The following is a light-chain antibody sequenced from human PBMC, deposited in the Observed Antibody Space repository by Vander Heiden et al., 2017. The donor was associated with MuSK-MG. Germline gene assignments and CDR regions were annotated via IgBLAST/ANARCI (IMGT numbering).Light chain of an antibody. V-gene: IGLV2-14*03. CDR1: SSDVGGYNY. J-gene: IGLJ1*01. Sequence: QSALTQPASVSRSPGQALTLSCTGTSSDVGGYNYVSWYQQHPGKAPKLMIYGVSNRPSGVSNRFSGSKSGNTASLTIAGLQAEDEAEYYCSSYTSSNTLVFGTGTKVTVL. CDR3: SSYTSSNTLV. CDR2: GVS.